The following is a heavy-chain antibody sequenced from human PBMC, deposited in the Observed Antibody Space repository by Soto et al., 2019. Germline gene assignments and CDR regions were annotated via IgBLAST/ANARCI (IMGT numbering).Heavy chain of an antibody. D-gene: IGHD2-15*01. V-gene: IGHV1-18*01. J-gene: IGHJ4*02. Sequence: QVQLVQSGAEVKKPGASVKVSCKASGYTFTSYGISWVRQAPGQGLEWMGWISAYNGNTNYAQKLQGRVTMTTDTSTSTAYMELRSLRSDDTAVYYCARFGFVGEIVVVVAATHFDYWGQGTLVTVSS. CDR2: ISAYNGNT. CDR1: GYTFTSYG. CDR3: ARFGFVGEIVVVVAATHFDY.